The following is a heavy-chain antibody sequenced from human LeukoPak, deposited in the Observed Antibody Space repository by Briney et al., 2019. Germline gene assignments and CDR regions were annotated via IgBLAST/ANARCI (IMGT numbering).Heavy chain of an antibody. CDR1: GYTFTGYY. CDR3: ARGGNSSSWTYYFDY. J-gene: IGHJ4*02. D-gene: IGHD6-6*01. Sequence: ASVKVSCKASGYTFTGYYMHCMRQAPGQGLEWMGWFNPNSGGTNYAQKFQGRVTMTRDTSIGTAYVELSRLRSDDTAVYYCARGGNSSSWTYYFDYWGQGTLVTVSS. V-gene: IGHV1-2*02. CDR2: FNPNSGGT.